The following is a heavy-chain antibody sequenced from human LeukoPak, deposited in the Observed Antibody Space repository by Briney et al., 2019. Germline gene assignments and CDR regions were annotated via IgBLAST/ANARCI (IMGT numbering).Heavy chain of an antibody. J-gene: IGHJ6*03. Sequence: GESLKISCKGSGYRFTNYWIGWVRQMPGKGLEWMGTIYPGDSDTRYSPSSQGQVTISADKSISTAYLQWSSLKASDTAMYFCARHSIGGSGWFSDMDVWGKGTTVTISS. CDR1: GYRFTNYW. D-gene: IGHD6-19*01. CDR2: IYPGDSDT. CDR3: ARHSIGGSGWFSDMDV. V-gene: IGHV5-51*01.